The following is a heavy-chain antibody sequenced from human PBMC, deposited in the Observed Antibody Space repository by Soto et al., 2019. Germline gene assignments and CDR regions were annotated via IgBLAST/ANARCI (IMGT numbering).Heavy chain of an antibody. CDR2: IWYDGSNK. D-gene: IGHD3-3*01. J-gene: IGHJ3*02. V-gene: IGHV3-33*01. CDR3: ARGVQSLRVRSGAFDI. CDR1: GFTFSSYG. Sequence: QVQLVESGGGVVQPGRSLRLSCAASGFTFSSYGMHWVRQAPGKGLEWVAVIWYDGSNKYYADSVKGRFTISRDNSKNTLYLQMNSLRAEDTAVYYCARGVQSLRVRSGAFDIWGQGTMVTVSS.